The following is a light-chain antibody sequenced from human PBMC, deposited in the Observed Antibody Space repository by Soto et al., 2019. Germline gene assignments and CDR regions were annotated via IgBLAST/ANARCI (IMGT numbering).Light chain of an antibody. CDR2: EVS. CDR3: SSYTSSSTHYV. CDR1: SSDVGGYNY. J-gene: IGLJ1*01. V-gene: IGLV2-14*01. Sequence: QSALTQPASVSVSPGQSITSSCTGTSSDVGGYNYVSWYQQHPGKAPKLMIYEVSNRPSGVSNRFSGSKSGNTASLTISGLQAEDEADYYCSSYTSSSTHYVFGTGTKVTVL.